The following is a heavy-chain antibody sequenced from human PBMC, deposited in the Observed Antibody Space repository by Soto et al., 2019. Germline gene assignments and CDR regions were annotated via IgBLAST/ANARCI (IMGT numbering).Heavy chain of an antibody. D-gene: IGHD4-17*01. CDR1: GGSFSGYY. Sequence: PSETLSLTCAVYGGSFSGYYWSWIRQPPGKGLEWIGEINHSGSTNYNPSLKSRVTISVDTSKNQFSLKLSSVTAADTAVYYCARGNYGGRFAGMDVGGQGTTVTVSS. V-gene: IGHV4-34*01. CDR2: INHSGST. CDR3: ARGNYGGRFAGMDV. J-gene: IGHJ6*02.